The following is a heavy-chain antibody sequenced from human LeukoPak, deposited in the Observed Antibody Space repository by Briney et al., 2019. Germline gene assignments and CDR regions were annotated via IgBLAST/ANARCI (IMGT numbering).Heavy chain of an antibody. CDR2: ISVFGATS. J-gene: IGHJ3*01. V-gene: IGHV3-23*01. D-gene: IGHD3-10*01. CDR1: GFTFTRHA. CDR3: AKDWNYSGSGSYCVFDV. Sequence: GGSLRLSCAASGFTFTRHAMSWVRQAPGKGLEWVSGISVFGATSYYADSVKGRFTISRDNSKNTLYLEIKNPSPEDTAVYYCAKDWNYSGSGSYCVFDVWGQGTKVAVSS.